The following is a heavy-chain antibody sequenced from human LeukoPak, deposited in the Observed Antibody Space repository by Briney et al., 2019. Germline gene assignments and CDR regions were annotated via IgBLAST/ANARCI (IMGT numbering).Heavy chain of an antibody. CDR2: ISAYNGNT. D-gene: IGHD3-22*01. CDR3: ARSKYDSSGYYHGTIDY. CDR1: GYTFTSYG. Sequence: ASVKVSCKASGYTFTSYGISWVRKAPGQGLEWMGWISAYNGNTNYAQKLQGRVTMTTDTSTSTAYMELRSLRSDDTAVYYRARSKYDSSGYYHGTIDYWGQGTLVTVSS. V-gene: IGHV1-18*01. J-gene: IGHJ4*02.